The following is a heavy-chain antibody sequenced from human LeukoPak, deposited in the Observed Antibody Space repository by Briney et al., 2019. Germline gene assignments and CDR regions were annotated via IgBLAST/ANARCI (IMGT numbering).Heavy chain of an antibody. CDR2: ISGSGGST. CDR3: AKYYYYDSSGYLF. J-gene: IGHJ4*02. D-gene: IGHD3-22*01. CDR1: GFTFSSYA. Sequence: GGSLRLSCAASGFTFSSYAMSWVRQAPGKGLEWVSGISGSGGSTYYADSVKGRFTISRDNSKNTLYLQMNSLRAEDTAVYYCAKYYYYDSSGYLFWGQGTLVTVSS. V-gene: IGHV3-23*01.